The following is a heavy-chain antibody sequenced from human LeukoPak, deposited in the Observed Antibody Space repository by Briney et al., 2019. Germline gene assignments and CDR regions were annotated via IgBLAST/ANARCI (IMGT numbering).Heavy chain of an antibody. CDR1: GFTFSDYY. D-gene: IGHD6-19*01. V-gene: IGHV3-11*06. CDR3: ARGIDRYSSSFDY. J-gene: IGHJ4*02. CDR2: ISSSSSYT. Sequence: GGSLRLSCAASGFTFSDYYMSWIRQAPGKGLGWVSYISSSSSYTNYADSVKGRFTISRDNAKNSLYLQMNSLRAEDTAVYYCARGIDRYSSSFDYWGQGTLVTVSP.